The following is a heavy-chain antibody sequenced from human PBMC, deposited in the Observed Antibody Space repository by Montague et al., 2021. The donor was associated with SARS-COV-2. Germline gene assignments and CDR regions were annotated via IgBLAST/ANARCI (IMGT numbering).Heavy chain of an antibody. J-gene: IGHJ4*02. CDR2: INHRGAS. Sequence: ETLSLTCAVSGGSFSDYFWTWLRQPPGKGLEWIGEINHRGASNYNPSLKSRVSISVDTSRNQFSLYLGSVTAADMAVYYCARGRQHFNMIVVVMTGGEYYFDYWGQETLVTVSA. CDR3: ARGRQHFNMIVVVMTGGEYYFDY. CDR1: GGSFSDYF. D-gene: IGHD3-22*01. V-gene: IGHV4-34*01.